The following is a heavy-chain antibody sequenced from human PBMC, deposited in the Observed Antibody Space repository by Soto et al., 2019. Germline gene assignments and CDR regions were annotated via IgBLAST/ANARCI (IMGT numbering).Heavy chain of an antibody. CDR1: GFTFSSYS. D-gene: IGHD2-15*01. V-gene: IGHV3-21*01. CDR3: AREDCSGGSCYGLDY. CDR2: ISSGSSYI. J-gene: IGHJ4*02. Sequence: GGSLRLSCAASGFTFSSYSMNWVRQAPGKGLEWVSSISSGSSYIHYADSVKGRFTISRDSAKNSLYLQMNSLRAEDTAVYYCAREDCSGGSCYGLDYWGQGTLVTVSS.